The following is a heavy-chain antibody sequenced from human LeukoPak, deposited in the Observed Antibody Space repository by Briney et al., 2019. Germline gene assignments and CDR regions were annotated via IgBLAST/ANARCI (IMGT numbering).Heavy chain of an antibody. J-gene: IGHJ5*02. CDR1: GYTFTNYH. CDR3: ARGGVGATTYVWFDP. D-gene: IGHD1-26*01. V-gene: IGHV1-46*01. Sequence: GASVKVSCKASGYTFTNYHIHWVRQAPGQGLECMGIINPSGGSTSYAQKFQGRVTMTRDMSTSTVYMELSSLRSEDTAVYYCARGGVGATTYVWFDPWGQGTLVTVSS. CDR2: INPSGGST.